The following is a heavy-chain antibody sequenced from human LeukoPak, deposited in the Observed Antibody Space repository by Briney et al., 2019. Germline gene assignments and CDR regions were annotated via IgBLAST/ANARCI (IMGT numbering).Heavy chain of an antibody. V-gene: IGHV3-11*01. CDR1: GFTFSDYY. CDR3: ARDHYYYDSSGYYPPLDY. J-gene: IGHJ4*02. D-gene: IGHD3-22*01. Sequence: GGSLRLSCAASGFTFSDYYMSWIRQAPGKGLEWVSYISSSGSTIYYADSVKGRFTTSRDNAKNSLYLQMNSLGAEDTAVYYCARDHYYYDSSGYYPPLDYWGQGTLVTVSS. CDR2: ISSSGSTI.